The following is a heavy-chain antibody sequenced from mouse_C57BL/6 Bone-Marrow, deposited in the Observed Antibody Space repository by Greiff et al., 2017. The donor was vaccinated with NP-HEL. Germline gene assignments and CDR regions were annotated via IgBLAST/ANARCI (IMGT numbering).Heavy chain of an antibody. V-gene: IGHV1-64*01. Sequence: VQLQQPGAELVKPGASVKLSCTASGYTFTSYWMPWVKQRPGQGLEWIGMIHPNSGSTNYNENFKSKATLTVDKSSSTAYMQLSSLTSEDSAVYYCARSPYITTVVADDYWGQGTTLTVSS. CDR3: ARSPYITTVVADDY. CDR1: GYTFTSYW. D-gene: IGHD1-1*01. J-gene: IGHJ2*01. CDR2: IHPNSGST.